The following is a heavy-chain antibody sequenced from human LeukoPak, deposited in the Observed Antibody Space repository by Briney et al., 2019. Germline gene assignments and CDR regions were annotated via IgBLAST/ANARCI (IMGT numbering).Heavy chain of an antibody. CDR1: GTTFSNYW. Sequence: PGGSLRLSCAASGTTFSNYWLHWVRQVPGKGLMWVSRINGDGNRLNYADSVKGRFTISRDNAKNTLYLQMNSLRAEDSAVYYCAAGPAGNGHLSSYWGQGTRVTVSS. CDR3: AAGPAGNGHLSSY. V-gene: IGHV3-74*01. D-gene: IGHD1-1*01. J-gene: IGHJ4*02. CDR2: INGDGNRL.